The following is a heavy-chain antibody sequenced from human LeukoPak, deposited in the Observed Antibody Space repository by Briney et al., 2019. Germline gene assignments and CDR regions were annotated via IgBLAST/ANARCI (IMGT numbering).Heavy chain of an antibody. CDR1: GGSINSYY. CDR2: MYYSGST. D-gene: IGHD6-19*01. CDR3: ARDSSGWPSLDH. V-gene: IGHV4-59*12. J-gene: IGHJ4*02. Sequence: SETLSLTCTVSGGSINSYYWSWIRQPPGKGLEWIGYMYYSGSTNYNPSLKSRITMSLDTSKNQFSLKLNSMTAADTAVYYCARDSSGWPSLDHWGQGTLVTVSS.